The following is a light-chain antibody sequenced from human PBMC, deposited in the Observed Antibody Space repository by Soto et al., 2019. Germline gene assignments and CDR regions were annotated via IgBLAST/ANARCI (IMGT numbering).Light chain of an antibody. CDR2: KAS. CDR3: QQYNSGT. Sequence: DIQMTQSPSTLSASVGDRVTITCRASQSVSTWLAWYQQKPGQAPKLLIYKASNLDSGVPSRFTGRGSGPEFTLTISSLQPDDFTTYYCQQYNSGTFGQGTKVDI. CDR1: QSVSTW. J-gene: IGKJ1*01. V-gene: IGKV1-5*03.